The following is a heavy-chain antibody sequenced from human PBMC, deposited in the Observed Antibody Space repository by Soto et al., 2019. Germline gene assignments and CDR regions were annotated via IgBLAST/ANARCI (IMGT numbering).Heavy chain of an antibody. CDR2: IYYSGST. J-gene: IGHJ5*02. D-gene: IGHD6-6*01. V-gene: IGHV4-31*03. CDR3: ARDHSSSSDWFDP. Sequence: QVQLQESGPGLVKPSQTLSLTCTVSGGSISSGGYYWSWIRQHPGKGLEWIGYIYYSGSTYYNPSLKSRVTISVDPSKDQFSLKLSSVTAADTAVYYCARDHSSSSDWFDPWGQGTLVTVSS. CDR1: GGSISSGGYY.